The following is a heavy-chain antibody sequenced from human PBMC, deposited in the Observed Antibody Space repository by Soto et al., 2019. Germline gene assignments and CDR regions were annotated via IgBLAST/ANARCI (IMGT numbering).Heavy chain of an antibody. CDR1: GGSISSGGYY. D-gene: IGHD3-16*01. J-gene: IGHJ4*02. CDR3: ARVGRGDYVWGADMGIDY. CDR2: IYYSGST. V-gene: IGHV4-31*03. Sequence: QVQLQESGPGLMKPSQTLSLTCTVSGGSISSGGYYWSWIRQHPGKGLEWIGYIYYSGSTYYNPSLKSRVTISVDTSKNQFSLKLSSVTAADTAVYYCARVGRGDYVWGADMGIDYWGQGTLVTVSS.